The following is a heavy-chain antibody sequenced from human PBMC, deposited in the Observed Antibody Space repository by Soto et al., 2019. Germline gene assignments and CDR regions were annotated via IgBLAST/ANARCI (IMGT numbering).Heavy chain of an antibody. V-gene: IGHV3-30-3*01. CDR2: ISYDGSNK. J-gene: IGHJ3*02. CDR3: ARDPRLGRAAFDI. D-gene: IGHD4-17*01. Sequence: QVQLVESGGGVVQPGRSLRLSCAASGFTFSSYAMHWVRQAPGKGLEWVAVISYDGSNKYYADSVKGRFTISRDNSKNTLYLQMNSLRAEDTAVYYCARDPRLGRAAFDIWGQGTMVTVS. CDR1: GFTFSSYA.